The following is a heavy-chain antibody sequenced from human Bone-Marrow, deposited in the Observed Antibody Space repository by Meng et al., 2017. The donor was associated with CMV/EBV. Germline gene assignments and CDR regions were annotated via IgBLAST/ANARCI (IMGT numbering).Heavy chain of an antibody. CDR1: GGSFSGYY. J-gene: IGHJ1*01. Sequence: QGQLQQWGAGLLKPSETLSLPWAVDGGSFSGYYWSWIRQPPGKGLEWIGEINHSGSTNYNPSLKSRVTISVDTSKNQFSLKLSSVTAADTAVYYCARRLRGTGPKYFQHWGQGTLVTVSS. CDR3: ARRLRGTGPKYFQH. CDR2: INHSGST. V-gene: IGHV4-34*01. D-gene: IGHD3/OR15-3a*01.